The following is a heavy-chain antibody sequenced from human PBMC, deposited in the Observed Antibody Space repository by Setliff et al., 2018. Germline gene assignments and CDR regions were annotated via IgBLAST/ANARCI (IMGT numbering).Heavy chain of an antibody. CDR2: IIPIFGTT. V-gene: IGHV1-69*05. D-gene: IGHD5-12*01. CDR1: GGTFSNYD. CDR3: ARERGDIVTTTSYYYYLDV. Sequence: SVKVSCKASGGTFSNYDISWVRQAPGQGLEWMGGIIPIFGTTNYAQRFQGRVTITTDESTSTAYMELSSLRSEDTAAYYCARERGDIVTTTSYYYYLDVWGKGTTVTVSS. J-gene: IGHJ6*03.